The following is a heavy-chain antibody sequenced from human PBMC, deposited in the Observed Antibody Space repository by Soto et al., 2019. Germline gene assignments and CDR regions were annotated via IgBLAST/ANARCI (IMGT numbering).Heavy chain of an antibody. D-gene: IGHD3-16*01. J-gene: IGHJ4*02. CDR1: GFPFSRSF. V-gene: IGHV3-23*01. CDR2: ISGSGNNT. Sequence: GGSLRLSCAASGFPFSRSFMHWVRQAPGKGLVWVSVISGSGNNTYYEDSVKGRFTISRDNSKKMFYLQMNSLRAEDTAVYYCAKDPRFSFPLWGQGTLVTVSS. CDR3: AKDPRFSFPL.